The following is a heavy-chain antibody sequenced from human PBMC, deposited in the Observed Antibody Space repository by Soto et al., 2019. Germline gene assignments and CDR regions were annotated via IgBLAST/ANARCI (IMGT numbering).Heavy chain of an antibody. J-gene: IGHJ4*02. D-gene: IGHD4-17*01. CDR2: IYHSGGT. V-gene: IGHV4-38-2*01. CDR3: ARVDGPYYFDH. CDR1: GYSISSGYY. Sequence: PSETLSLTCAVSGYSISSGYYWGWIRQPPGKGLEWIGSIYHSGGTYYNPSLKSRVTISVDTSKNQFSLKLSSVTAADTAVYYCARVDGPYYFDHWGQGTLVTVSS.